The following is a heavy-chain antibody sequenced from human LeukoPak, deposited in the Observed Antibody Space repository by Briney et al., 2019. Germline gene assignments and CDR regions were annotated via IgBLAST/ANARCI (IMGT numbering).Heavy chain of an antibody. CDR1: GYTFTNYF. Sequence: ASVKVSCKASGYTFTNYFMHWVRQAPGQGRVWMGIINPSGGSTSYAQKFQGRVTMTRDTSTSIVYMELSSLRSEDTAVYYCARGGSSSSPFFDYWGQGTLVTVSS. D-gene: IGHD6-13*01. J-gene: IGHJ4*02. CDR3: ARGGSSSSPFFDY. V-gene: IGHV1-46*01. CDR2: INPSGGST.